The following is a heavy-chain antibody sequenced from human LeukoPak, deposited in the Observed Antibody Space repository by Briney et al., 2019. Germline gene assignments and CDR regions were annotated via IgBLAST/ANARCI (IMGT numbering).Heavy chain of an antibody. J-gene: IGHJ4*02. CDR1: GFTVSSNS. CDR3: AKFSIVAARGY. Sequence: GGSLRLSCAASGFTVSSNSMSWVRQAPGKGLEWVSLIYSGGSTNYADSVEGRFTISRDNSKNTLYLQMNSLRAEDTAVYYCAKFSIVAARGYWGQGTLVTVSS. V-gene: IGHV3-66*01. CDR2: IYSGGST. D-gene: IGHD6-6*01.